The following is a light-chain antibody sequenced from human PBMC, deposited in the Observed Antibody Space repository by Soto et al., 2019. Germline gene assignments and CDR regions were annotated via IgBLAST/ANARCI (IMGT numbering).Light chain of an antibody. Sequence: AIRMTQSPSSFSASTGDRVTITCRASQGISSYLAWYQQKPGKAPKLLIYAAATLQRGAPSRFSASGSGTDFTLTIRRLQSEDFATYYCQQYLSYPYTFGQGTKLDI. CDR2: AAA. CDR1: QGISSY. J-gene: IGKJ2*01. V-gene: IGKV1-8*01. CDR3: QQYLSYPYT.